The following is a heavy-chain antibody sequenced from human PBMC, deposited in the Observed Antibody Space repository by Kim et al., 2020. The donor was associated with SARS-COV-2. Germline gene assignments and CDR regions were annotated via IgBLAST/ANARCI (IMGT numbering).Heavy chain of an antibody. D-gene: IGHD6-19*01. CDR3: AKVKVISSGWYKGLDY. Sequence: GGSLRLSCAASGFTFSSYGMHWVRQAPGKGLEWVAVIWYDGSNKYYADSVKGRFTISRDNSKNTLYLQMNSLRAEDTAVYYCAKVKVISSGWYKGLDYWGQGTLVTVSS. CDR2: IWYDGSNK. V-gene: IGHV3-33*06. CDR1: GFTFSSYG. J-gene: IGHJ4*02.